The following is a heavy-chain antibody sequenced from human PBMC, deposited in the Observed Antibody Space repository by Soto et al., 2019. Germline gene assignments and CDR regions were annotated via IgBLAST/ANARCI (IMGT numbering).Heavy chain of an antibody. CDR3: ASRDSSRWSIDY. Sequence: QVQLQESGPGLVKPSETLSLTCTVSGGSISNYYWSWIRQPPGKGLEWIGCMSYRGTTNYNPSLKSRVTISVDTSKNQFSLELSSVTAAGTVVYYCASRDSSRWSIDYWGEGTLVTVSS. V-gene: IGHV4-59*12. D-gene: IGHD6-13*01. CDR1: GGSISNYY. CDR2: MSYRGTT. J-gene: IGHJ4*02.